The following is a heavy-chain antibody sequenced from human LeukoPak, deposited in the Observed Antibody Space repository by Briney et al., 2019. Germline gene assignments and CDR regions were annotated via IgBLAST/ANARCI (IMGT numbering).Heavy chain of an antibody. D-gene: IGHD3-10*01. CDR3: ATNTYYYGSGSYYKGYYYYMGV. CDR1: GYTFTSYY. CDR2: INPSGGST. J-gene: IGHJ6*03. V-gene: IGHV1-46*01. Sequence: ASVKVSCKASGYTFTSYYMHWVRQAPGQGLEWMGIINPSGGSTSYAQKFQGRVTMTTDTSTSTAYMELRSLRSDDTAVYYCATNTYYYGSGSYYKGYYYYMGVWGKGTTVTISS.